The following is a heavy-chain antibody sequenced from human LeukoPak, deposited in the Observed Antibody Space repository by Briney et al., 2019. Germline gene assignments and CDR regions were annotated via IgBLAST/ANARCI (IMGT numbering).Heavy chain of an antibody. J-gene: IGHJ4*02. CDR1: GFTSIFYG. Sequence: GGALRLSCADSGFTSIFYGMHWVRQAPGKGLEWVAVISDDGTKEYYADSVKGRFTVSRDNSKHTLYLQMNSLRTEDTAVYYCAKDEGGDYVGLDYWGQGTLVTVSS. V-gene: IGHV3-30*18. CDR3: AKDEGGDYVGLDY. D-gene: IGHD4-17*01. CDR2: ISDDGTKE.